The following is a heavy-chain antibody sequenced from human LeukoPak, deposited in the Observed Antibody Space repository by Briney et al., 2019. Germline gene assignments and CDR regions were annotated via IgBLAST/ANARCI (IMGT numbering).Heavy chain of an antibody. CDR1: GASISGWY. V-gene: IGHV4-59*12. J-gene: IGHJ4*02. D-gene: IGHD7-27*01. CDR3: TRGPSLTAVN. Sequence: SETLSLTCTVSGASISGWYWSWIRQPPGKGLEGIGEIFHSGTTNYSPSLKSRVTISVDISTNQVSLKMPSVTAADTAVYYCTRGPSLTAVNWGRGTLVTVSS. CDR2: IFHSGTT.